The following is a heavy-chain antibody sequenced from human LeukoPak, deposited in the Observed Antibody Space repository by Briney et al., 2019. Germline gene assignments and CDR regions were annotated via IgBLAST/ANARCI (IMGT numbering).Heavy chain of an antibody. Sequence: ASVKVSCKASGGTFSSYAISWVRQAPGQGLEWMGGIIPIFGTANYAQKFQGRVTITADESTSTAYMELSSLRSEDTAVYYCARGGIGPIVVVVAASYGVDVWGQGTTVTVSS. V-gene: IGHV1-69*13. CDR3: ARGGIGPIVVVVAASYGVDV. J-gene: IGHJ6*02. CDR2: IIPIFGTA. D-gene: IGHD2-15*01. CDR1: GGTFSSYA.